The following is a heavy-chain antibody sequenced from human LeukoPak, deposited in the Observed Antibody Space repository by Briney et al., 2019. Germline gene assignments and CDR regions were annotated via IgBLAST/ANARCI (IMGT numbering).Heavy chain of an antibody. Sequence: GGSLRLSCAASGFTFSSYSMNWVRQAPGKGLEWVSSISSSSSYIYYADSVKGRFTISRDNAKNSLYLQMNSLRAEDTAVYYCARVRLDDDFWSGYPYYFDYWGQGTLVTVSS. J-gene: IGHJ4*02. V-gene: IGHV3-21*01. CDR1: GFTFSSYS. CDR3: ARVRLDDDFWSGYPYYFDY. CDR2: ISSSSSYI. D-gene: IGHD3-3*01.